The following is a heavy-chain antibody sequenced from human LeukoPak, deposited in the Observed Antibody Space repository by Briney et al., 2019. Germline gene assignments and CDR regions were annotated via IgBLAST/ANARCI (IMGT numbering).Heavy chain of an antibody. V-gene: IGHV4-34*01. D-gene: IGHD6-13*01. Sequence: SETLSXTXXXXXXXXXGYXWSWIRQPPGKGLEWIGEINHSGSTNYNPSLKSRVTISVDTSKNQFSLKLSSVTAADTAVYYCARDNVAAAGSSPTPFDYWGQGTLVTVSS. CDR3: ARDNVAAAGSSPTPFDY. CDR2: INHSGST. CDR1: XXXXXGYX. J-gene: IGHJ4*02.